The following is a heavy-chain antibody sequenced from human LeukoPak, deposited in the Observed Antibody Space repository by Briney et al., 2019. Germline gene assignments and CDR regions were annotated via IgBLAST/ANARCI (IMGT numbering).Heavy chain of an antibody. CDR2: MNPNSGNT. CDR1: GYTFTSYD. J-gene: IGHJ4*02. Sequence: ASVKVSCKASGYTFTSYDINWVRQATGQGLEWMGWMNPNSGNTGYAQKFQGRVTMTRNTSISTAYMELSSLRSEDTAVYYCATSSSTSQYYFDYWGQGTLVTVSS. CDR3: ATSSSTSQYYFDY. D-gene: IGHD2-2*01. V-gene: IGHV1-8*01.